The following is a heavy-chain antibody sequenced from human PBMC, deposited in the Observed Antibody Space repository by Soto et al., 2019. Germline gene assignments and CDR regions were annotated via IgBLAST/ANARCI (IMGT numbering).Heavy chain of an antibody. Sequence: GGSLRLSCAASGVTFSSYAMSWVRQAPGKGLEWVSAISGSGGSTYYADSVKGRFTISRDNSKNTLYLQMNSLRAEDTAVYYCAKSSPYFWSGYYRGNYFDYWGQGTLVTVSS. V-gene: IGHV3-23*01. CDR1: GVTFSSYA. CDR2: ISGSGGST. J-gene: IGHJ4*02. D-gene: IGHD3-3*01. CDR3: AKSSPYFWSGYYRGNYFDY.